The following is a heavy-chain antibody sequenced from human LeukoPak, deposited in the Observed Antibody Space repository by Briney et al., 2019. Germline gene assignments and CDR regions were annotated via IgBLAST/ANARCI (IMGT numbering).Heavy chain of an antibody. CDR2: IYYSGST. CDR3: ATQADCSSTSCYKPSDYYYYMDV. D-gene: IGHD2-2*02. CDR1: GGSISSGDYY. Sequence: SQTPSLTCTVSGGSISSGDYYWRWLRQPPGTGLEWIGYIYYSGSTYYNPSLKSRVTISIDTSKNQFSLKLTSVTAADTAVYYCATQADCSSTSCYKPSDYYYYMDVWGKGTTVTVSS. J-gene: IGHJ6*03. V-gene: IGHV4-30-4*08.